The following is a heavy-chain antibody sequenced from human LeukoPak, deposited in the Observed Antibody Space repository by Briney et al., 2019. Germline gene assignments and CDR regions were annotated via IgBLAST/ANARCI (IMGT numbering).Heavy chain of an antibody. Sequence: GGSLRLSCAASGFTFSSYAMHWVRQAPGKGLEWVAVISYDGSNKYYADSVKGRFTISRDNSKNTLYLQMNSLRAEDTAVYYCARAQRGGMTTVTIINYWGQGTLVTVSS. CDR2: ISYDGSNK. J-gene: IGHJ4*02. V-gene: IGHV3-30*04. D-gene: IGHD4-17*01. CDR3: ARAQRGGMTTVTIINY. CDR1: GFTFSSYA.